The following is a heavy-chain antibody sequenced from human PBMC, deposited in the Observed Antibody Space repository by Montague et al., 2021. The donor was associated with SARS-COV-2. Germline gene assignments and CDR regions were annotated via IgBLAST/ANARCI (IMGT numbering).Heavy chain of an antibody. J-gene: IGHJ5*02. Sequence: SLRLSCAASGFTSSNYAMSWVRLAPGKGLEWVSIISDSGGITYYADSVKGRFTISRDNSKNTLYLQMNSLRAEDTAVYYCAKKVVGPTNNWFDPWGQGTLVTVSS. CDR2: ISDSGGIT. CDR3: AKKVVGPTNNWFDP. CDR1: GFTSSNYA. D-gene: IGHD1-14*01. V-gene: IGHV3-23*01.